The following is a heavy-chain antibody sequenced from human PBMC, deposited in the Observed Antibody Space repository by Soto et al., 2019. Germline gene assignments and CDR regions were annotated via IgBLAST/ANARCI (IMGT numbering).Heavy chain of an antibody. CDR3: AKRPASLVCFDY. J-gene: IGHJ4*02. Sequence: EVQLLESGGGLVQPGGSLRLSCAASGFTFSNYDMSWVRQAPGKGLEWISTSSGGGGRIYYADSVNGRFTISRDNSKNTLYMQMNSLRAEDTAVYYCAKRPASLVCFDYWGQGTLVTVSS. D-gene: IGHD2-2*01. V-gene: IGHV3-23*01. CDR2: SSGGGGRI. CDR1: GFTFSNYD.